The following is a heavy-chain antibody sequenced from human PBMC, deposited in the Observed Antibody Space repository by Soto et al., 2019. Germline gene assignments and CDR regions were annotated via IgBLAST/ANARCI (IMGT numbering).Heavy chain of an antibody. CDR2: IYQSGGT. V-gene: IGHV4-59*01. CDR1: GSSISDYY. J-gene: IGHJ6*02. Sequence: SETLSLTCTISGSSISDYYWSWIRQPPGKGLEWIGYIYQSGGTNYNPSVKSRVTMSVDTSKNQFSLRLSSVTAADTAVYYCARDSRGYDYYYSYSYSGMDVWGQGHTVTVSS. CDR3: ARDSRGYDYYYSYSYSGMDV. D-gene: IGHD5-12*01.